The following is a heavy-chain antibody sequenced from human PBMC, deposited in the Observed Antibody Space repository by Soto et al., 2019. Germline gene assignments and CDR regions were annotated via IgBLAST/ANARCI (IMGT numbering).Heavy chain of an antibody. D-gene: IGHD3-3*01. Sequence: PSETLSLTCTVSGGSISSGGYYWSWIRQHPGKGLEWIGYIYYSGSTYYNPSLKSRVTISVDTSKNQFSLKLSSVTAADTAVYYCARESARFLEWLIDYWGQGTLVTVSS. CDR3: ARESARFLEWLIDY. V-gene: IGHV4-31*03. CDR1: GGSISSGGYY. J-gene: IGHJ4*02. CDR2: IYYSGST.